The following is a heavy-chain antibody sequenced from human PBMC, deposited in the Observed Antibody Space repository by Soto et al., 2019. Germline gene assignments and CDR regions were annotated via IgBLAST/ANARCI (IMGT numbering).Heavy chain of an antibody. D-gene: IGHD4-17*01. CDR1: SGSIGSSNW. CDR2: IYHSGST. Sequence: SETLSLTCAVSSGSIGSSNWWSWVRQPPGKGLEWIGEIYHSGSTNYNPSLKSRVTISVDKSKNQFSLKLSSVTAADTAVYYCARATTVTTGYAFDIWGQGTMVTVSS. J-gene: IGHJ3*02. V-gene: IGHV4-4*02. CDR3: ARATTVTTGYAFDI.